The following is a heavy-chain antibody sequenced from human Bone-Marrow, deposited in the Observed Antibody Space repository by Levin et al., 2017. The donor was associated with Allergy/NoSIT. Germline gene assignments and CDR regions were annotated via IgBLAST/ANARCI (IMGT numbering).Heavy chain of an antibody. J-gene: IGHJ6*02. V-gene: IGHV3-33*03. CDR3: ARNYDYWSGFLAGFETGGLDV. Sequence: GGSLRLSCAGSGFSFSSYAMHWVRQAPGKGLEWVAVIWFDGSKEYYGDSVKGRFTVSRDNSKNTLYLQMNSLRAEDTAVYFCARNYDYWSGFLAGFETGGLDVWGQGTTVTVS. CDR1: GFSFSSYA. D-gene: IGHD3-3*01. CDR2: IWFDGSKE.